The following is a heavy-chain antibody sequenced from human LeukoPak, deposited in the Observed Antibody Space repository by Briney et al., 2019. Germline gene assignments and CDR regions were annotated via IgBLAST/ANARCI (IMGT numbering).Heavy chain of an antibody. CDR1: GFTFSTYP. CDR3: ATTRVSYWVFDL. V-gene: IGHV3-64*04. J-gene: IGHJ2*01. Sequence: PGGSLRLSCAASGFTFSTYPIHWVRQAPGKRLEYVSSISSTESSTHYADSVRGRFTISRDNSNNTLFLEMNSLRVEETAVYYCATTRVSYWVFDLWGRGTLVTVSS. D-gene: IGHD5/OR15-5a*01. CDR2: ISSTESST.